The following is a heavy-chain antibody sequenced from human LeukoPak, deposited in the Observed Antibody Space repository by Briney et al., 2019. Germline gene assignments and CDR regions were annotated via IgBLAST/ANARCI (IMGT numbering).Heavy chain of an antibody. V-gene: IGHV4-34*01. Sequence: PSETLSLTCAVYGGSFSGYYWSWIRQPPGKGLEWIGEINHSGSTNYNPSLKSRVTISVDTSKNQFSPKLSSVTAADTAVYYCASDFHYDRRFDYWGQGTLVTVSS. D-gene: IGHD3-22*01. J-gene: IGHJ4*02. CDR2: INHSGST. CDR3: ASDFHYDRRFDY. CDR1: GGSFSGYY.